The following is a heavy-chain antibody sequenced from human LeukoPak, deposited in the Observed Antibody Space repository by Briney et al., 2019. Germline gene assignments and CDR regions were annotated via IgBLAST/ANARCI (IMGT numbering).Heavy chain of an antibody. J-gene: IGHJ3*02. D-gene: IGHD4-11*01. CDR2: MNPNSGIT. CDR3: ARDRSYSNYQPIHAFDI. CDR1: GYTFTSYD. V-gene: IGHV1-8*03. Sequence: ASVKVSCIASGYTFTSYDINWVRQATGQGLEWMGWMNPNSGITGYAQKFQGRVTITRNTSISTAYMELSSLSSEDTAVYYCARDRSYSNYQPIHAFDIWGQGTMVTVSS.